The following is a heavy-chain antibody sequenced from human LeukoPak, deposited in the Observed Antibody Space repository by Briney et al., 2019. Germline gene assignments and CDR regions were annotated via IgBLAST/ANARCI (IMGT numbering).Heavy chain of an antibody. CDR1: GGSISSYY. Sequence: SETLSLTCTVSGGSISSYYWSWIRQPPGKGLEWIGYIYYSGSTNYNPSLKNRVTISVDTSKNQFSLKLSSVTAADTAVYYCARLVPAARHFDYWGQGTLVTVSS. CDR2: IYYSGST. D-gene: IGHD2-2*01. CDR3: ARLVPAARHFDY. J-gene: IGHJ4*02. V-gene: IGHV4-59*01.